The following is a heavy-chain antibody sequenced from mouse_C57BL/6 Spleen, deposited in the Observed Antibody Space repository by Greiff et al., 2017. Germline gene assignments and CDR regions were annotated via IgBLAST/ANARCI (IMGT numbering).Heavy chain of an antibody. CDR1: GYTFTSYW. J-gene: IGHJ4*01. CDR3: ASAYGHYYAMDY. Sequence: QVQLQQSGPELVKPGASVKMSCKASGYTFTSYWMHWVKQRPGQGLEWIGNINPINGGTNYNEKFQSKATLTVDKSSSTAYMQLSSLTSEYSAVYVYASAYGHYYAMDYWGQGASVTVSS. V-gene: IGHV1-53*01. CDR2: INPINGGT. D-gene: IGHD1-1*02.